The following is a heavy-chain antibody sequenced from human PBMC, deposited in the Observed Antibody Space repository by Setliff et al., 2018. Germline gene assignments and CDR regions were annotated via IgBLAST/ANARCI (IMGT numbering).Heavy chain of an antibody. Sequence: GESLRLSCATSGFTFNSYAMHWVRQAPGKGLEWVAFIRYDGTIKYYADSVKGRFTISRDNSRNTLDLQMNSLGTEDTAVYYCAKVDSLWDSEYYFDYWGQGTLVTVSS. CDR3: AKVDSLWDSEYYFDY. J-gene: IGHJ4*02. CDR2: IRYDGTIK. V-gene: IGHV3-30*02. CDR1: GFTFNSYA. D-gene: IGHD3-16*01.